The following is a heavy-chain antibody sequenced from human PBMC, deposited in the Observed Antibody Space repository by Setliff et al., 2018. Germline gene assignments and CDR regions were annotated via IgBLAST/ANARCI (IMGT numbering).Heavy chain of an antibody. V-gene: IGHV4-34*01. CDR1: GGSFSGYY. D-gene: IGHD2-2*01. CDR2: INHSGST. CDR3: ARVVPAAMYFDY. J-gene: IGHJ4*02. Sequence: PSETLSLTCAVYGGSFSGYYWSWIRQPQGKGLEWIGEINHSGSTNYNPSLKSRVTISVDTSKNQFSLKLSSVTAADTAVYYCARVVPAAMYFDYWGQGTLVTVSS.